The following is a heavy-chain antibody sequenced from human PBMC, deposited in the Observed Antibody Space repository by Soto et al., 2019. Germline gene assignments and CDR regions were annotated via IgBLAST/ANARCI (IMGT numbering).Heavy chain of an antibody. CDR1: GYSFTSYW. V-gene: IGHV5-51*01. D-gene: IGHD3-10*01. J-gene: IGHJ6*02. CDR3: ARHALEGSGRPYYYYGMDV. CDR2: IYPGDSDT. Sequence: GESLKISCKGSGYSFTSYWIGWVRQMPGKGLEWMGIIYPGDSDTRYSPSFQGQVTISADKSISTAYLQWSSLKASDTAMYYCARHALEGSGRPYYYYGMDVWGHGTTVTVSS.